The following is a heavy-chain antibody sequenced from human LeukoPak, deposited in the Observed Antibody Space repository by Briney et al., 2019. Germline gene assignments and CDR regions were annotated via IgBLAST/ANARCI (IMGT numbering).Heavy chain of an antibody. D-gene: IGHD6-13*01. V-gene: IGHV3-7*01. CDR3: ARDGTAAGLYFDL. Sequence: GGSLRLSCEVSGFTFTDYWMNWVRQAPGKGPKWVASIRQDGSEKTYVDSVKGRFTISRDNTKNSLSLQLNGLRAEDTAVYYCARDGTAAGLYFDLWGQGTLVTVSS. J-gene: IGHJ4*01. CDR2: IRQDGSEK. CDR1: GFTFTDYW.